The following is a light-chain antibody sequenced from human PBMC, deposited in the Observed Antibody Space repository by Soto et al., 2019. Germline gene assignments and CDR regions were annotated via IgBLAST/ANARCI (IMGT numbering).Light chain of an antibody. J-gene: IGKJ5*01. V-gene: IGKV3-11*01. Sequence: EIALTQSTVRSPLSPGEIANLSCSACQCVRTNLAWDHGKPGPSPRLFIYDAGSRASRVPARVSGSGSGTAFTPTISSLGTDDFALYYWQEDDDGPVSTFVQGTQLDIK. CDR2: DAG. CDR1: QCVRTN. CDR3: QEDDDGPVST.